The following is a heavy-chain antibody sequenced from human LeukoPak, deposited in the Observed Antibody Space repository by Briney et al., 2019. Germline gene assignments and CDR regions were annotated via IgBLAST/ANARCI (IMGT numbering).Heavy chain of an antibody. D-gene: IGHD2-8*02. J-gene: IGHJ4*02. V-gene: IGHV3-21*06. Sequence: GGSLRLSCAVSGFTFSTYIMNWVRQAPGKGLEWVSPISSNGNYMYYADAVKGRLTISRDNAKNSLYLQMNSLRAEDTAVYYCARGYCTGSTCSTAKWGQGTLVSVSS. CDR3: ARGYCTGSTCSTAK. CDR2: ISSNGNYM. CDR1: GFTFSTYI.